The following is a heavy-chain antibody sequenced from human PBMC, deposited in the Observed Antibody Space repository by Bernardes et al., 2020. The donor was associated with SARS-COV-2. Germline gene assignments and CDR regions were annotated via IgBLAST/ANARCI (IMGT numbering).Heavy chain of an antibody. CDR3: ARRRSDFDY. V-gene: IGHV4-59*08. J-gene: IGHJ4*02. CDR1: GVSISTYY. Sequence: SETLSLTCTISGVSISTYYWSWIRQPPGKGLEWIGYVYYSGFTNYNPSFKSRVTISLDSSKNQVSLKLTSVTAADTAVYYCARRRSDFDYWGQGTLVTVSS. CDR2: VYYSGFT.